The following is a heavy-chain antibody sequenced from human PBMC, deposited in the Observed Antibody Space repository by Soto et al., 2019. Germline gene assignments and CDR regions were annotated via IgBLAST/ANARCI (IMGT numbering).Heavy chain of an antibody. CDR3: ATSTYDDFRSGSY. D-gene: IGHD3-3*01. CDR1: GYTFIDFY. J-gene: IGHJ4*02. Sequence: ASVKGSCKSSGYTFIDFYIHWVRQAPGQGLEWMGWINPSTGGAVYAQKFLGRVTMTRDTSISTAYMELSGLRSDDTAIYFCATSTYDDFRSGSYWGQGTLVTVSS. V-gene: IGHV1-2*02. CDR2: INPSTGGA.